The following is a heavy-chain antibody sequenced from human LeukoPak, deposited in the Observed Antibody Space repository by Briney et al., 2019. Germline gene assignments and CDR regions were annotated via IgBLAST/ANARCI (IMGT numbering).Heavy chain of an antibody. J-gene: IGHJ4*02. V-gene: IGHV1-69*06. CDR1: GGTFSSYA. CDR3: ARDGGWLQLNFDY. CDR2: IIPIFGTA. D-gene: IGHD5-24*01. Sequence: SVKVSCKASGGTFSSYAISWVRQAPGQGLEWMGGIIPIFGTANYAQKFQGRVTITADKSTSTAYMELSSLRSEDTAVYYCARDGGWLQLNFDYWGQGTLVTVSS.